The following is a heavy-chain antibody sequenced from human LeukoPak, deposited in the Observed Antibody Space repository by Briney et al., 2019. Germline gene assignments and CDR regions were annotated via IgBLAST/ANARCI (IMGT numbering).Heavy chain of an antibody. Sequence: ASVTVSCKASGYTFTSYGISWVRQAPGQGLEWMGWISAYNGNTNYAQTLQRRVTITTDTSTSTAYMQLRSLRSDDTAVYYCASGLFGVAHDWGQGTLVTVSS. CDR2: ISAYNGNT. CDR3: ASGLFGVAHD. D-gene: IGHD3-3*01. V-gene: IGHV1-18*01. CDR1: GYTFTSYG. J-gene: IGHJ4*02.